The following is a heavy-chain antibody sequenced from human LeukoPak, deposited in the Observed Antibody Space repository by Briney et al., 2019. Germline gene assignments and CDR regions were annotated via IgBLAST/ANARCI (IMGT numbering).Heavy chain of an antibody. V-gene: IGHV1-2*02. Sequence: GASVKVSCKASGHTFTGYYMHWVRQAPGEGLEWMGWINPNSGGTKYAQKFQGRVTMTRDTSISTAYMELSRLRSDDTAVYYCATYYSSGWYRRFDYWGQGTLVTVSS. CDR1: GHTFTGYY. CDR3: ATYYSSGWYRRFDY. CDR2: INPNSGGT. J-gene: IGHJ4*02. D-gene: IGHD6-19*01.